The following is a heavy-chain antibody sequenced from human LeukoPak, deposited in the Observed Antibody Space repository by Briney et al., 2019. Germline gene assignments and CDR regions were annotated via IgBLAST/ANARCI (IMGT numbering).Heavy chain of an antibody. CDR3: AKDPYSSSWYNWFDP. CDR1: GFTFSSYA. J-gene: IGHJ5*02. V-gene: IGHV3-23*01. D-gene: IGHD6-13*01. Sequence: GGSLRLSCAASGFTFSSYAMSWVRQAPGKGLEWVSAISGSGGSTYYADSVRGRFTISRDNSKNTLYLQMNSLRAEDTAVYYCAKDPYSSSWYNWFDPWGQGTLVTVSS. CDR2: ISGSGGST.